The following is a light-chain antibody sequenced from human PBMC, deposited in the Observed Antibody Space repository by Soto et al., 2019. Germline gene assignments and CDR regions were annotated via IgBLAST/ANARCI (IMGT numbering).Light chain of an antibody. V-gene: IGLV2-14*03. CDR2: DVS. CDR1: SSDVGDYNY. J-gene: IGLJ2*01. Sequence: QSALTQPASVSGSPGQSITISCTGTSSDVGDYNYVSWYQQHPGKAPKLMIYDVSNRPSGVSNRFSGSKSGNTASLTISGLQAEDEAHYYCNSYTTSTPLVVFGGGTKVTVL. CDR3: NSYTTSTPLVV.